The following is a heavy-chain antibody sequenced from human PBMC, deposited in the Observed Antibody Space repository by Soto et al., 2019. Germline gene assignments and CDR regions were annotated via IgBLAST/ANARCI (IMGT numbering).Heavy chain of an antibody. J-gene: IGHJ2*01. Sequence: GGSLRLSCAASGFTFGDYWMTWVRQAPGKGLEWVANIIKDGSEKSYVDSVKGRFTISRDNAKNSLYLEMNRLRVEDTAVYYCAKARNPVTTYFDLWGRGTLVTVSS. V-gene: IGHV3-7*03. CDR1: GFTFGDYW. CDR2: IIKDGSEK. D-gene: IGHD4-17*01. CDR3: AKARNPVTTYFDL.